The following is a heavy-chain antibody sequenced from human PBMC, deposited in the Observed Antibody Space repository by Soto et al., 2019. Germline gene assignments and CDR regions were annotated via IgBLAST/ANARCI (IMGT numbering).Heavy chain of an antibody. CDR2: IDPSDSYT. Sequence: GESLKISCKGSGYSFTSYWISWVRQMPGKGLEWMGRIDPSDSYTNYSPSFQGHVTISADKSISTAYLQWNSVRASDSALYYCAILYQVFTTDYWGQGTLVTVSS. D-gene: IGHD2-2*01. J-gene: IGHJ4*02. CDR3: AILYQVFTTDY. V-gene: IGHV5-10-1*01. CDR1: GYSFTSYW.